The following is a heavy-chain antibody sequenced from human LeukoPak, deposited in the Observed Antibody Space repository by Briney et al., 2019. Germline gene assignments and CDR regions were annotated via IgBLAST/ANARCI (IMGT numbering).Heavy chain of an antibody. CDR2: INHSGST. CDR1: GGSFSGYY. Sequence: SETLSLTCAVYGGSFSGYYWSWIRQPPGKGLEWIGEINHSGSTNYDPSLKSRVTISVDTSKNQFSLKLSSVTAADTAVYYCARGRIGVVAATPDYWGQGTLVTVSS. V-gene: IGHV4-34*01. CDR3: ARGRIGVVAATPDY. J-gene: IGHJ4*02. D-gene: IGHD2-15*01.